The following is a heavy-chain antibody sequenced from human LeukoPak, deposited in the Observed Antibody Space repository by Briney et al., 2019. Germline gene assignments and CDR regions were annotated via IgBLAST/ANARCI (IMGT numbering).Heavy chain of an antibody. Sequence: PSETLSLTCTVSGYSISSGYYWGWIRQPPGKGLEWIGYIYYSGSTYYNPSLKSRVTISVDTSKNQFSLKLSSVTAAVTAVYYCARVDSSGYYYVPNFDYWGQGTLVTVSS. CDR2: IYYSGST. CDR1: GYSISSGYY. V-gene: IGHV4-38-2*02. D-gene: IGHD3-22*01. CDR3: ARVDSSGYYYVPNFDY. J-gene: IGHJ4*02.